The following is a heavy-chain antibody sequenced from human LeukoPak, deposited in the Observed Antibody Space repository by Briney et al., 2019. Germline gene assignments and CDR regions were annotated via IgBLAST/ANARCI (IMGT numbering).Heavy chain of an antibody. J-gene: IGHJ6*03. D-gene: IGHD3-3*01. Sequence: PSETLSLTCAVYGGSLSGYYWSWIRQPPGKGLEWIGEINHSGSTNYNPSLKSRVTISVDTSKNQFPLKLSSVTAVDTAVYYCARGFNFWSAESMDVWGKGTTVTVSS. V-gene: IGHV4-34*01. CDR2: INHSGST. CDR1: GGSLSGYY. CDR3: ARGFNFWSAESMDV.